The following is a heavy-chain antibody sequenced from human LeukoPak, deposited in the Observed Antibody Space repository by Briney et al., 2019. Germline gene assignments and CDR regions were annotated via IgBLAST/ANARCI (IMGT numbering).Heavy chain of an antibody. J-gene: IGHJ4*02. Sequence: GGSLRLSCAASGFTFSNYWIHWVRQAPGKGLEWVSRINERATIISYADSAKGRFTIFRENARNTLYLQMNSLTAEDTAVYYCVRDLILVWTPGDDFDHWGQGTLVTVSS. CDR1: GFTFSNYW. CDR3: VRDLILVWTPGDDFDH. CDR2: INERATII. V-gene: IGHV3-74*01. D-gene: IGHD3-16*01.